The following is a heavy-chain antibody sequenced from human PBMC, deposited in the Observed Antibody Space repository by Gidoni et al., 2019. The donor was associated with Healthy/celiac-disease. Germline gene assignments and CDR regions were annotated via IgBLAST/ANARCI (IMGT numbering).Heavy chain of an antibody. CDR2: IIPIFSTA. J-gene: IGHJ4*02. CDR3: ARAHPHRLYYDSSGPYFDY. V-gene: IGHV1-69*01. CDR1: GRTFSSYA. Sequence: QVQLFQSGADVKKPGSSLKVSCKASGRTFSSYATSSVRQAPGQGLEWMGGIIPIFSTANYAQQFQGRVTITADESTSTAYMELSSLRSEDTAVYYCARAHPHRLYYDSSGPYFDYWGQGTLVTVSS. D-gene: IGHD3-22*01.